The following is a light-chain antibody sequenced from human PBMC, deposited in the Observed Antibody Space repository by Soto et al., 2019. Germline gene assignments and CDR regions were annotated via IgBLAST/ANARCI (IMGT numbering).Light chain of an antibody. Sequence: QSVLTQPRSVSGSPGQSVTISCTGTSSDVGGYNYVSWYQQHPGKAPKVMIYEVSKRPSGVPDRFSGSKSGNTASLTISGLQAEDEADYYCCSHAGSYTYVFGTGTKLNVL. CDR3: CSHAGSYTYV. J-gene: IGLJ1*01. CDR2: EVS. V-gene: IGLV2-11*01. CDR1: SSDVGGYNY.